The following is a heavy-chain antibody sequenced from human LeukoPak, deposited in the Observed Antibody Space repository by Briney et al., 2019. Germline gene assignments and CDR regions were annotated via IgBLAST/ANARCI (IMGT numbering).Heavy chain of an antibody. J-gene: IGHJ4*02. Sequence: PSETLSLTCTVSGGSISSYYWSWIRQPPRKGLEWIGYISYSGSPNYKASLMSRITMSVDMSKNHISLRLTSVTAADTAVYYCVGHQGSSTYNYWGQGILVTVSS. CDR1: GGSISSYY. D-gene: IGHD2/OR15-2a*01. CDR2: ISYSGSP. CDR3: VGHQGSSTYNY. V-gene: IGHV4-59*08.